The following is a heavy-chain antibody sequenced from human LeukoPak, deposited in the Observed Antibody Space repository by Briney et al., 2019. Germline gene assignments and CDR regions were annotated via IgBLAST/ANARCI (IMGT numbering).Heavy chain of an antibody. CDR1: GFTVSSNY. CDR3: ARVKSDSGYDFDY. J-gene: IGHJ4*02. V-gene: IGHV3-53*01. D-gene: IGHD5-12*01. CDR2: IYSGGST. Sequence: GGSLRLSCAASGFTVSSNYMSWVRQAPGKGLEWVSVIYSGGSTYYADSVKGRFTISRDNSKNTLYLQMNSLRAEDTAVYYCARVKSDSGYDFDYWGQGTLVTVSS.